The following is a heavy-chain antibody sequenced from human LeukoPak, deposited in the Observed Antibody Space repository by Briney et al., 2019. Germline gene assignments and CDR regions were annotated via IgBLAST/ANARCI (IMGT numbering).Heavy chain of an antibody. CDR3: ARRYDFWSGSRTS. J-gene: IGHJ4*02. CDR2: IYHSGST. V-gene: IGHV4-4*02. Sequence: PSGTPSLTCAVSGGSISSSNWWSWVRQPPGKGLEWIGEIYHSGSTNYNPSLKSRVTISVDKSKNQFSLKLSSVTAADTAVYYCARRYDFWSGSRTSWGQGTLVTVSS. D-gene: IGHD3-3*01. CDR1: GGSISSSNW.